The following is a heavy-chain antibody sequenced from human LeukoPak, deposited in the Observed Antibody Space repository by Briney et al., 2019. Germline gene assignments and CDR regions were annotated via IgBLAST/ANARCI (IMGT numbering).Heavy chain of an antibody. D-gene: IGHD3-10*01. CDR2: IYYSGST. Sequence: SETLSLTCTVSGGSISSGDYYWSWIRQPPGKGLEWIGCIYYSGSTYYNPSLKSRVTISVDTSKNQFSLKLSSVTAADTAVYYCARAVVWFGELLPYFDYWGQGTLVTVSS. CDR1: GGSISSGDYY. J-gene: IGHJ4*02. CDR3: ARAVVWFGELLPYFDY. V-gene: IGHV4-30-4*01.